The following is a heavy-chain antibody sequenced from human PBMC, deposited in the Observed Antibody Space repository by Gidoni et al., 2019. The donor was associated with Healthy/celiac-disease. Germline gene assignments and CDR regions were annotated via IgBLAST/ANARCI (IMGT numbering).Heavy chain of an antibody. CDR1: GFTFSSYA. Sequence: EVQLVESGGGLVQPGGSLRLSCSASGFTFSSYAMHWVRQAPGKGLEYVSAISSNGGSTYYADSVKGRFTISRDNSKNTLYLQMSSLRAEDTAVYYCVKGILLWFGELSSFDYWGQGTLVTVSS. CDR2: ISSNGGST. J-gene: IGHJ4*02. CDR3: VKGILLWFGELSSFDY. D-gene: IGHD3-10*01. V-gene: IGHV3-64D*08.